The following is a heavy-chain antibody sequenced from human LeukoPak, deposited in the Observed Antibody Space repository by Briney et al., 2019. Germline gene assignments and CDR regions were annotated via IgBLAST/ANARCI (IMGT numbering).Heavy chain of an antibody. D-gene: IGHD6-6*01. J-gene: IGHJ4*02. Sequence: PGGSLRLSCAASGFTFSSYWMSWVRQAPGKRLEWVANINQDGSEKYCVDSVKGRFIISRDNARNSLFLQMNILTAEDTAIYYCVREGAYSTSSPAGYWGQGTLVSVSS. CDR3: VREGAYSTSSPAGY. CDR2: INQDGSEK. V-gene: IGHV3-7*01. CDR1: GFTFSSYW.